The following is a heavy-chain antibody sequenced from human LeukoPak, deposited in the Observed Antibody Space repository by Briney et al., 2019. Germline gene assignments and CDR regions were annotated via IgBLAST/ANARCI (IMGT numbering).Heavy chain of an antibody. V-gene: IGHV3-30*18. Sequence: GGSLRLSCAASGFTFSSYGMHWVRQAPGKGLEWVAVISYDGSNKYYADSVKGRSTISRDNSKNTLYLQMNSLRAEDTAVYYCAKAGVAGTKYYYDSSGYYYYNWFDPWGQGTLVTVSS. CDR1: GFTFSSYG. D-gene: IGHD3-22*01. CDR3: AKAGVAGTKYYYDSSGYYYYNWFDP. CDR2: ISYDGSNK. J-gene: IGHJ5*02.